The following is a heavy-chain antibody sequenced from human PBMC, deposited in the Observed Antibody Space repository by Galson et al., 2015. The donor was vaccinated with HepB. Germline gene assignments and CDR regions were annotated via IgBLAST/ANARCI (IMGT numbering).Heavy chain of an antibody. Sequence: QSGAEVKKPGESLRISCKGSGYSFTSYWISWVRQMPGKGLEWMGRIDPSDSYTNYSPSFQGHVTISADKSISTAYLQWSSLKASDTAMYYCARLRGLNGYTWVTGIAAAGGDAFDIWGQGTMVTVSS. D-gene: IGHD6-13*01. CDR3: ARLRGLNGYTWVTGIAAAGGDAFDI. CDR2: IDPSDSYT. J-gene: IGHJ3*02. CDR1: GYSFTSYW. V-gene: IGHV5-10-1*01.